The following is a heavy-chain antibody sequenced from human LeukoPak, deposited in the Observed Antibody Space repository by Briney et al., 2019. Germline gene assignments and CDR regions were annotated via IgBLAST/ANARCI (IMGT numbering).Heavy chain of an antibody. CDR1: GGSISSGDYY. V-gene: IGHV4-30-4*08. Sequence: TPSQTLSLTCTVSGGSISSGDYYWSWIRQPPGKGLEWIGYIYYSGSTYYNPSLKSRVTISVDTSKNQFSLKLSSVTAADTAVYYCARVKLKYGSGSSLFDYWGQGTLVTVSS. CDR3: ARVKLKYGSGSSLFDY. J-gene: IGHJ4*02. D-gene: IGHD3-10*01. CDR2: IYYSGST.